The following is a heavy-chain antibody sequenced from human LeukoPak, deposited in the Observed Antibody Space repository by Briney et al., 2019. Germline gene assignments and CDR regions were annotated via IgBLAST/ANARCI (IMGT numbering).Heavy chain of an antibody. CDR3: ARARYSSGWYLDY. CDR1: GYTFTSYD. CDR2: IIPIFGTA. V-gene: IGHV1-69*13. Sequence: SVKVSCKASGYTFTSYDINWVRQATGQGLEWMGGIIPIFGTANYAQKFQGRVTITADESTSTAYMELSSLRSEDTAVYYCARARYSSGWYLDYWGQGTLVTVSS. D-gene: IGHD6-19*01. J-gene: IGHJ4*02.